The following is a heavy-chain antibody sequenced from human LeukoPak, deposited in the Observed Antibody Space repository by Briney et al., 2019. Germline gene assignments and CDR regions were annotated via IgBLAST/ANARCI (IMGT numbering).Heavy chain of an antibody. Sequence: GGSLRHSCAASGFTFGGDRMHWVRQAPGKGLVWVSRINSGRSSTYYADSVKGRFTISRDNAKNTLYLQMNRLRDEDTAVYSCARGTAGYSSSWHGYWGQGALVTVSS. V-gene: IGHV3-74*01. D-gene: IGHD6-13*01. CDR3: ARGTAGYSSSWHGY. CDR2: INSGRSST. CDR1: GFTFGGDR. J-gene: IGHJ4*02.